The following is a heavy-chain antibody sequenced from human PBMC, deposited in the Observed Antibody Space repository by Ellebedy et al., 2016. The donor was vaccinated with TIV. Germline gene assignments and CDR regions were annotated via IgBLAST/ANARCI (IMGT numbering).Heavy chain of an antibody. J-gene: IGHJ4*02. D-gene: IGHD6-19*01. CDR3: ALLAVAARFDY. V-gene: IGHV3-20*04. Sequence: GESLKISCAASGFPLEDHGMTWVRQAPGKGLEWVAEINWNGGSTSYVGSVKGRFTVSRDNAKSSLYLQMNRLRNEDTAIYYCALLAVAARFDYWGQGVLVTVSA. CDR2: INWNGGST. CDR1: GFPLEDHG.